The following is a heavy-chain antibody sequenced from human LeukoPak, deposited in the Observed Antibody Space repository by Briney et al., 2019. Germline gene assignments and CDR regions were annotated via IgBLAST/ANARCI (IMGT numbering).Heavy chain of an antibody. Sequence: GGSLRLSCAASGFTFSSYSMNWVRQAPGKGLEWVSSISSSSSYIYYADSVKGRFTISRDNSKNTLYLQMNSLRAEDTAVYYCAKDVENDYDSSGYLDYWGQGTLVTVSS. J-gene: IGHJ4*02. D-gene: IGHD3-22*01. CDR3: AKDVENDYDSSGYLDY. V-gene: IGHV3-21*01. CDR1: GFTFSSYS. CDR2: ISSSSSYI.